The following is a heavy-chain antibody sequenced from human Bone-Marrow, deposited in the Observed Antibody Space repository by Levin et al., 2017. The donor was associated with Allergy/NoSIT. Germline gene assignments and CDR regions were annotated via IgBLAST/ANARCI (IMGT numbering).Heavy chain of an antibody. Sequence: GESLKISCKASGYIFTTHVIHWVRQAPGQRLEWMGYIDAGNGNTMYSQKFQGRVTFSRDTSATTAYMELTSLKSEDTAVYYCARDSEDTAMVFAYWGQGTLITVSS. V-gene: IGHV1-3*01. J-gene: IGHJ1*01. CDR2: IDAGNGNT. CDR3: ARDSEDTAMVFAY. CDR1: GYIFTTHV. D-gene: IGHD5-18*01.